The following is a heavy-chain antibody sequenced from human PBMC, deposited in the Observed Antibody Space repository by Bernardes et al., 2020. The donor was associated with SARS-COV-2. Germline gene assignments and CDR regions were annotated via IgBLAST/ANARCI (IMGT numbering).Heavy chain of an antibody. D-gene: IGHD6-6*01. Sequence: GGSPRLSCAASGFTFSSYAMNWVRQAPGKGLEWVSSISGSGSNTYYADSVKGRFTISRDNSKNTLYLQMNSLRAEDTAVYYCATEYSNLDYYFDYWGQGTLVTVSS. CDR1: GFTFSSYA. CDR2: ISGSGSNT. CDR3: ATEYSNLDYYFDY. V-gene: IGHV3-23*01. J-gene: IGHJ4*02.